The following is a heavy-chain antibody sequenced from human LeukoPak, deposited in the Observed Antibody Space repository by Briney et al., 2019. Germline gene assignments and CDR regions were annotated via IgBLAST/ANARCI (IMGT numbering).Heavy chain of an antibody. D-gene: IGHD6-13*01. V-gene: IGHV4-59*01. CDR2: NYYSGST. CDR1: GGSISSYY. CDR3: ARVGSSWPRSGYYYYMDV. Sequence: SETLSLTCTVSGGSISSYYWSWIRQPPGKGLEWIGYNYYSGSTNYNPSLKSRVTISVDTSKNQFSLKLSSVTAADTAVYYCARVGSSWPRSGYYYYMDVWGKGTTVTVSS. J-gene: IGHJ6*03.